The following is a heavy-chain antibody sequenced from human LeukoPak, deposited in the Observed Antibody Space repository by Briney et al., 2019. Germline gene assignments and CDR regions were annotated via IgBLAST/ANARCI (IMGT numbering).Heavy chain of an antibody. CDR1: GYTFTSYA. CDR2: INAGNGNT. V-gene: IGHV1-3*01. J-gene: IGHJ4*02. Sequence: ASVKVSCKASGYTFTSYAMRWVRQAPGQRLEWMGWINAGNGNTKYSQKFQGRVTITRDTSASTAYMELSSLRSEDTAVYYCARVSSSGWSYYFDYWGQGTLVTVSS. D-gene: IGHD6-19*01. CDR3: ARVSSSGWSYYFDY.